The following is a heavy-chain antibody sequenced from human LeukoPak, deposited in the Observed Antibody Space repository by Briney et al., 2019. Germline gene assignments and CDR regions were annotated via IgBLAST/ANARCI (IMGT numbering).Heavy chain of an antibody. CDR1: GFSFNTYA. J-gene: IGHJ1*01. CDR2: ISNTGGST. CDR3: AQQVGYCSSGSCYFTY. Sequence: GGSLILSCAASGFSFNTYAMSWVRQAPGKGLEWVSAISNTGGSTYYADSVKGRFTISRDKSKNTLSLQMNSLRAEDTAVYYCAQQVGYCSSGSCYFTYWGQAPWSPSPQ. D-gene: IGHD2-15*01. V-gene: IGHV3-23*01.